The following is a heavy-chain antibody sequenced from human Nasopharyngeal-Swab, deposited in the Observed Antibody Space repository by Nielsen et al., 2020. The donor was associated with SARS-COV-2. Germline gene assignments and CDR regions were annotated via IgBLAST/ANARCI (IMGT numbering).Heavy chain of an antibody. Sequence: ASVKVSCKASGYTFTGYYMHWVGQAPGQGLEWMGWINPNSGGTNYAQKFQGRVTMTRDTSISTAYMELSRLRSDDTAVYYCARGYCSSTSCYVMDVWGQGTTVTVSS. CDR3: ARGYCSSTSCYVMDV. V-gene: IGHV1-2*02. J-gene: IGHJ6*02. CDR2: INPNSGGT. CDR1: GYTFTGYY. D-gene: IGHD2-2*01.